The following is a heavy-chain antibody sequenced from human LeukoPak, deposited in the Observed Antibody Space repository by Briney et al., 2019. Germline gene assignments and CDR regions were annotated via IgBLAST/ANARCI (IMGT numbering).Heavy chain of an antibody. CDR2: INPNTGDT. CDR1: GYRFSGSY. CDR3: VSAYDQ. Sequence: AASVKVSCKASGYRFSGSYIHWVRQAPGHGFEWMGWINPNTGDTKYAKMFQGRVTMTTGASISTAYMELSGLRSADMAIYFCVSAYDQWGQGTLVTVSS. V-gene: IGHV1-2*02. J-gene: IGHJ5*02.